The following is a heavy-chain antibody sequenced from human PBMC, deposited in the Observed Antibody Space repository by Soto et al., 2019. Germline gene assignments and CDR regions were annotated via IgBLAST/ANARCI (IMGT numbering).Heavy chain of an antibody. CDR2: ISYDGSNK. D-gene: IGHD3-22*01. CDR1: GFTFSSYG. Sequence: PGGSLRLSCAASGFTFSSYGMHWVRQAPGKGLEWVAVISYDGSNKYYADSVKGRFTISRDNSKNTLYLQMNSLRAEDTAVYYWAKDIYNRYSDSTAGDDFDGWGPGAMVT. CDR3: AKDIYNRYSDSTAGDDFDG. J-gene: IGHJ3*01. V-gene: IGHV3-30*18.